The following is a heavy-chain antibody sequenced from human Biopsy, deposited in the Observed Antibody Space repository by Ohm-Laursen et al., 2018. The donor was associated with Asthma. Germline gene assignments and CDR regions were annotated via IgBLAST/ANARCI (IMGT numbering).Heavy chain of an antibody. V-gene: IGHV3-9*01. J-gene: IGHJ4*01. CDR1: GFSFDDCA. D-gene: IGHD3-22*01. CDR2: ISWNSGNI. CDR3: AKSDDYYDSTDYLDF. Sequence: SLRLSCAASGFSFDDCAMHWVRQAPGKGLEWVSSISWNSGNIDYAVSVKGRSTISRDNAKNSLYLQMQSLRPEDTAFYYCAKSDDYYDSTDYLDFWGRGTLVTVSS.